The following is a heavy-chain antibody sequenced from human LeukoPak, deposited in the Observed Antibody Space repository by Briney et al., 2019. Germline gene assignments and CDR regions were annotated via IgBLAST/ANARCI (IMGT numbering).Heavy chain of an antibody. CDR3: AKDLSFGFAPAIGGFDY. CDR1: GFTFSSNA. D-gene: IGHD3-3*01. Sequence: GRSLRLSCAASGFTFSSNAMRWVRQAPGKGLEWVAVISYDGSNKYYADSVKGRFTISRDNSKNTLYMQRTSLRAEDTALYYCAKDLSFGFAPAIGGFDYWGQRTLVTVSS. J-gene: IGHJ4*02. V-gene: IGHV3-30*04. CDR2: ISYDGSNK.